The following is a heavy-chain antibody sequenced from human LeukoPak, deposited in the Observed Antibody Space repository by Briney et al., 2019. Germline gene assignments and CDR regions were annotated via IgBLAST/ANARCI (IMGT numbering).Heavy chain of an antibody. CDR2: INPNSGGT. J-gene: IGHJ4*02. V-gene: IGHV1-18*01. Sequence: ASVKVSCKASGYTFTSYGISWVRQAPGQGLEWMGWINPNSGGTNYAQKFQGRVTMTEDTSTDTAYMELSSLRSEDTAVYYCATADPWVRFPIYYFDYWGQGTLVTVSS. CDR3: ATADPWVRFPIYYFDY. D-gene: IGHD2-21*01. CDR1: GYTFTSYG.